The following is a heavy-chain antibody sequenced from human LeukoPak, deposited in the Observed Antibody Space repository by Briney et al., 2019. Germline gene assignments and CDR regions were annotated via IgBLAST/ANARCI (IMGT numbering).Heavy chain of an antibody. CDR1: GFTFSSYG. Sequence: PGGSLRLSCAASGFTFSSYGMHWVRQAPGKGLEWVAVISYDGSNKYYADSVKGRFTISRDNSKNTLYPQMNSLRAEDTAVYYCAKDLGSGYSGYGHKVFDPWGQGTLVTVSS. CDR3: AKDLGSGYSGYGHKVFDP. V-gene: IGHV3-30*18. D-gene: IGHD5-12*01. J-gene: IGHJ5*02. CDR2: ISYDGSNK.